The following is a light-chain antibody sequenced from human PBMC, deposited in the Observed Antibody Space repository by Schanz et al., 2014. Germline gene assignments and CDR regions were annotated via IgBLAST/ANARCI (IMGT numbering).Light chain of an antibody. CDR1: QSISTY. V-gene: IGKV1-39*01. J-gene: IGKJ4*01. Sequence: DIQMPQSPASLSAFVGDRVTITCRTRQSISTYLNWYQQKPGKAPKLLIYAASSLQSGVPSRFSGSGSGTDFTLTISNLQPEDFATYYCQQSNTVPRTFGGGTKVEIK. CDR3: QQSNTVPRT. CDR2: AAS.